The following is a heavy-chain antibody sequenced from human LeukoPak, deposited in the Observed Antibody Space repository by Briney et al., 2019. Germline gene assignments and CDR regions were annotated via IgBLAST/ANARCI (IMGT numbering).Heavy chain of an antibody. V-gene: IGHV3-48*03. Sequence: GGSLRLSCAASGFTFSSYEMNWVRQAPGKGLEWVSYISSSGSTIYYADSVKGRFTISRDNAKNTLYVQMNSLRAEDTAVYYCARDTRPHYYDSSGYGNWFDPWGQGTLVTVSS. CDR1: GFTFSSYE. CDR3: ARDTRPHYYDSSGYGNWFDP. CDR2: ISSSGSTI. J-gene: IGHJ5*02. D-gene: IGHD3-22*01.